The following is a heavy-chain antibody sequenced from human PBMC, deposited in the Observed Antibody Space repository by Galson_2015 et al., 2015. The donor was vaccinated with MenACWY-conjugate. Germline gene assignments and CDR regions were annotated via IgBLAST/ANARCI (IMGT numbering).Heavy chain of an antibody. D-gene: IGHD6-6*01. V-gene: IGHV7-4-1*02. CDR3: ARKVSSCPNNWFDP. CDR1: GYTFTNYA. J-gene: IGHJ5*02. Sequence: SVKVSCKASGYTFTNYAMNWVRQAPGQGLEWMGWINTDTGNPTYAQGFTGRFVFSLDTSISTAYLQISSLQAEDTAVYYCARKVSSCPNNWFDPWGQGTLVTVSS. CDR2: INTDTGNP.